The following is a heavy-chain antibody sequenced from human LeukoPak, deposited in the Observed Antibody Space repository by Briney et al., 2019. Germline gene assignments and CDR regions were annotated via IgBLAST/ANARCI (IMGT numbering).Heavy chain of an antibody. CDR3: ARNGEQLVGGAFDI. CDR2: INPSGGST. D-gene: IGHD6-13*01. Sequence: ASVKVSCKASGYTFTSYDINWVRQAPGQGLEWMGIINPSGGSTSYAQKFQGRVTMTRNTSISTAYMELSSLRSEDTAVYYCARNGEQLVGGAFDIWGQGTMVTVSS. V-gene: IGHV1-8*01. J-gene: IGHJ3*02. CDR1: GYTFTSYD.